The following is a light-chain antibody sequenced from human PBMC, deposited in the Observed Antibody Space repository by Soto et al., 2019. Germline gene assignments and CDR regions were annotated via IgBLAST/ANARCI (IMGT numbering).Light chain of an antibody. V-gene: IGKV3-20*01. CDR2: GAS. J-gene: IGKJ1*01. CDR1: QSVSSSD. CDR3: QQYGSSRT. Sequence: EIVLTQSPGTLSLSPGERATLSCRASQSVSSSDLAWYQQKPGEAPRLLIYGASRRATGIPDRFSGSGSGIDFTVTSSRLEPEDFAVYYCQQYGSSRTFGQGTKVEIK.